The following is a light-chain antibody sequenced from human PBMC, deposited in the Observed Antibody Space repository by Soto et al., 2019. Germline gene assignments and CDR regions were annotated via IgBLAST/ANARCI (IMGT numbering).Light chain of an antibody. CDR1: QSISTW. Sequence: DIHMTQSPATLSASVGDRVTITCRASQSISTWLAWYQQKPGKAPKLLIYWASSLESGVPSRFSGSGSGTEFTLTISSLQPDDFATYYCQHYTTYSGTFGPGTKVDI. J-gene: IGKJ3*01. CDR2: WAS. V-gene: IGKV1-5*03. CDR3: QHYTTYSGT.